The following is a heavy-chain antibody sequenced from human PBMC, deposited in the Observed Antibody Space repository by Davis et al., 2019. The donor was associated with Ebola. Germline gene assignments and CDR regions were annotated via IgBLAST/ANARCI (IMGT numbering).Heavy chain of an antibody. Sequence: GESLKISCAASGFTFSSYAMRWVRQAPGKGLEWVSAITSSGSSTYYADSVKGRFTISRDNSKNTVFLQMTSLRAEDTAVYYCAKRTAGSQAFVDYWGQGTLVTASS. CDR1: GFTFSSYA. V-gene: IGHV3-23*01. CDR2: ITSSGSST. CDR3: AKRTAGSQAFVDY. J-gene: IGHJ4*02. D-gene: IGHD1-1*01.